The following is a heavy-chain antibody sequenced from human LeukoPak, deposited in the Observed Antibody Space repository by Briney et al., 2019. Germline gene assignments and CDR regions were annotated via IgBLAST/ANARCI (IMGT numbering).Heavy chain of an antibody. D-gene: IGHD4-11*01. V-gene: IGHV4-59*01. CDR2: IYYRGST. Sequence: SETLSLTCTVSGGSISSYYWSWIRQPPGEGLEWIGSIYYRGSTNHNPSLKSRVTISVDTSKNQFSLKLSSVTAADTAVYYCARRTTVTTPTVAYYYYYMDVWGKGTTVTVSS. CDR1: GGSISSYY. J-gene: IGHJ6*03. CDR3: ARRTTVTTPTVAYYYYYMDV.